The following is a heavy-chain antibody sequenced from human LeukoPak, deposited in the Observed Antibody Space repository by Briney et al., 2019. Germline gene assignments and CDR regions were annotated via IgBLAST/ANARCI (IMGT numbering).Heavy chain of an antibody. CDR3: ARASYCSSTSCYYEGAFDI. D-gene: IGHD2-2*01. CDR2: IYHSGST. V-gene: IGHV4-38-2*02. Sequence: SETLSLTCTVSGYSISSGYYWGWIRQPPGKGLEWIGSIYHSGSTYYNPSLKSRVTISVDTSKNQFSLKLSSVTAADTAVYYCARASYCSSTSCYYEGAFDIWGQGTMVTGSS. CDR1: GYSISSGYY. J-gene: IGHJ3*02.